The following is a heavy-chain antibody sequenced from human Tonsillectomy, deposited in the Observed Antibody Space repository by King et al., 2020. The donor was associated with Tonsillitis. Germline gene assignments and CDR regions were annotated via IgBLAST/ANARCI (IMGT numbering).Heavy chain of an antibody. CDR1: GFTFGDYA. Sequence: EVQLVESGGGLVQPGRSLRLSCTASGFTFGDYAMSWFRQAPGKGLEWVGFIRSKTYGGTTEYAASVKGRFTITRDDSKNIAYLQMNSLKTEDTAVYYCTRDTILGVVITGWGPFDYWGQGTLGTVSS. J-gene: IGHJ4*02. CDR3: TRDTILGVVITGWGPFDY. D-gene: IGHD3-3*01. CDR2: IRSKTYGGTT. V-gene: IGHV3-49*03.